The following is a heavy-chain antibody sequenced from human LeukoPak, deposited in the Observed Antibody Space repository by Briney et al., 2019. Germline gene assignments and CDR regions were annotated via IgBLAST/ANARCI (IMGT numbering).Heavy chain of an antibody. Sequence: AASVKVSCKVSGYTLTELSMHWVRQAPGKGLGLMGGFDPEDGETIYAQKFQGRVTMTEDTSTDTAYMELSSLRSEDTAVYYCAAGYCSGGSCYSFHDAFDIWGQGTMVTVSS. CDR1: GYTLTELS. D-gene: IGHD2-15*01. V-gene: IGHV1-24*01. CDR3: AAGYCSGGSCYSFHDAFDI. CDR2: FDPEDGET. J-gene: IGHJ3*02.